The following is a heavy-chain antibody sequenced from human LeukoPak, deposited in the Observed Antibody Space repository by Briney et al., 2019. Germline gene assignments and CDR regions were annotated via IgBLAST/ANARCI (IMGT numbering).Heavy chain of an antibody. Sequence: GASVKVSCKASGYTFTSYGISWVRQAPGQGLEWMGWISAYNGNTNYAQKLQGRVTMTTDTPTSTAYMELRSLRSDDTAVYYCARTYYYDSSGYSVLGDFDYWGQGTLVTVSP. CDR3: ARTYYYDSSGYSVLGDFDY. J-gene: IGHJ4*02. CDR1: GYTFTSYG. D-gene: IGHD3-22*01. V-gene: IGHV1-18*01. CDR2: ISAYNGNT.